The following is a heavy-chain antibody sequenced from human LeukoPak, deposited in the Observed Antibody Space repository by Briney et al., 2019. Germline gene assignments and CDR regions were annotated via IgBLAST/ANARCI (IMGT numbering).Heavy chain of an antibody. CDR2: ISPNSGGT. J-gene: IGHJ4*02. CDR1: GYTFTGYY. D-gene: IGHD5-12*01. CDR3: ARDTSGYGALIY. Sequence: ASVKVSCKASGYTFTGYYMHWVRQAPGQGLEWMGWISPNSGGTNYAQKFQGRVTMTRDTSISTAYMELSRLRSDDTAVYYCARDTSGYGALIYWGQGTLVTVSS. V-gene: IGHV1-2*02.